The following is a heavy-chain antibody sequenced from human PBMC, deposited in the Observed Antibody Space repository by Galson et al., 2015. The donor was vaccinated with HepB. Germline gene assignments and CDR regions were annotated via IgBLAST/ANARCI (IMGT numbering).Heavy chain of an antibody. D-gene: IGHD3-22*01. V-gene: IGHV6-1*01. J-gene: IGHJ5*02. CDR3: ARNVYYDTSGYYYKPGWVDP. Sequence: CAISGDSVSSNSAAWNWIRQSPSRGLEWLGRTYYRSKWYYDYAVSVRSRITINPDISRNQFSLQLYSVTPEDTAVYYCARNVYYDTSGYYYKPGWVDPWGQGTLVIVSS. CDR1: GDSVSSNSAA. CDR2: TYYRSKWYY.